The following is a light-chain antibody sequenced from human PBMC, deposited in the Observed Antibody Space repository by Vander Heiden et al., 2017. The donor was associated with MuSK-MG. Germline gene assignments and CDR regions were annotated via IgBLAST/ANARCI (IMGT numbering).Light chain of an antibody. J-gene: IGKJ2*01. CDR3: RQSLQTPYT. Sequence: DIVMTQSPLSLHVTPGESASISCRSSQSLLHSNGYNYLDWYLQKPLQSPQLLIYLCSNRASGVPDRFSGSGSGTDFTLKISRMEADDVGVYYCRQSLQTPYTFGQWTKLEIK. CDR1: QSLLHSNGYNY. V-gene: IGKV2-28*01. CDR2: LCS.